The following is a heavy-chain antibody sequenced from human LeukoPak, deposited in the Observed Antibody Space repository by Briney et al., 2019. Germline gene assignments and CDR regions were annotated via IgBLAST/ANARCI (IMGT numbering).Heavy chain of an antibody. Sequence: PGGSLRLSCAASGFTFSSYAMSWVRQAPGRGLEWVSAISGSGGSTYYADSVKGRFTFSRDNSKNTLYLQMNSLRAEDTAVYYCARDIMGIAAAGTKNYYYYMDVWGKGTTVTVSS. CDR2: ISGSGGST. CDR1: GFTFSSYA. D-gene: IGHD6-13*01. CDR3: ARDIMGIAAAGTKNYYYYMDV. J-gene: IGHJ6*03. V-gene: IGHV3-23*01.